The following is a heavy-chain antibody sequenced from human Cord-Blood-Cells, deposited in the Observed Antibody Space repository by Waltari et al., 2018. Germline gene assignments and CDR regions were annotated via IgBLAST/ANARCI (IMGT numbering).Heavy chain of an antibody. CDR1: GYTFTSYG. V-gene: IGHV1-18*01. D-gene: IGHD3-10*01. CDR2: ISAYNGNT. J-gene: IGHJ6*02. Sequence: QVQLVQSGAEVKKPGASVKVSCKASGYTFTSYGISRVRQAPEQGLEWMGWISAYNGNTNYAQKLQGRVTMTTDTSTSTAYMELRSLRSDDTAVYYCARNMVQGVIITYYYYGMDVWGQGTTVTVSS. CDR3: ARNMVQGVIITYYYYGMDV.